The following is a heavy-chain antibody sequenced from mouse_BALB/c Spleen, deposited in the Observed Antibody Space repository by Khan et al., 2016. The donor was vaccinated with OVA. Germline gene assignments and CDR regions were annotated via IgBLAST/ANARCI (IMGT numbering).Heavy chain of an antibody. CDR2: ISSGGSYT. J-gene: IGHJ3*01. V-gene: IGHV5-6*01. Sequence: EVQRVESGGDLVKPGGSLKLSCAASGFTFSTYGMSWVRQNPDKRLEWVATISSGGSYTYYVDSVTGRFTISRDNAKNTLELQMSSLKSEDTAMYYCTRLAYYYNSEGFAYWGQGTLVTVSA. CDR3: TRLAYYYNSEGFAY. CDR1: GFTFSTYG. D-gene: IGHD1-1*02.